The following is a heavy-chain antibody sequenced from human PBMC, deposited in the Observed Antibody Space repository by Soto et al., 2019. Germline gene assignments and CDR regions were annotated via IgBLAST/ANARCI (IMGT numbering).Heavy chain of an antibody. Sequence: PGESLKISCKRSGYTFSSYWIGWVRQMPGEGLEWMGIIYPGDSDTRYSPSFQGQVTISVDKSITTAYLQWSSLKASDTAMYYCARHAEAGPGSYYPPILAYWGQGTQVTVSS. V-gene: IGHV5-51*01. J-gene: IGHJ4*02. CDR2: IYPGDSDT. CDR3: ARHAEAGPGSYYPPILAY. CDR1: GYTFSSYW. D-gene: IGHD3-10*01.